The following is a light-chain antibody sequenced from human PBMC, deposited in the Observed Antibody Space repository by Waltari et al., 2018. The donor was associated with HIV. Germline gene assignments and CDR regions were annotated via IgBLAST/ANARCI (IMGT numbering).Light chain of an antibody. CDR2: WAS. Sequence: IVMTQSPDSLAVSLGERDTINCKSSKRVLYSSNNKNYLAWYQQKPGQPPKLLIYWASTRESGVPDRFSGSGSGTDFTLTISSLQAEDVAFYYCQQYYSTSYTFGQGTKLEIK. CDR3: QQYYSTSYT. J-gene: IGKJ2*01. V-gene: IGKV4-1*01. CDR1: KRVLYSSNNKNY.